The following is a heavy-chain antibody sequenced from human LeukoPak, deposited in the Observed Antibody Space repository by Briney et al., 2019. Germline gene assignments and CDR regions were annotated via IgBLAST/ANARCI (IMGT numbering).Heavy chain of an antibody. J-gene: IGHJ4*02. Sequence: GGSLRLSCAASGFTFSSYGMHWVRQAPGKGLEWVAVISYDGSNKYYADSVKGRFTISRDNSKNTLYLQMNSLRAEDTAVYYYAKDRRCSGGSCYSGRFDYWGQGTLVTVSS. D-gene: IGHD2-15*01. V-gene: IGHV3-30*18. CDR3: AKDRRCSGGSCYSGRFDY. CDR2: ISYDGSNK. CDR1: GFTFSSYG.